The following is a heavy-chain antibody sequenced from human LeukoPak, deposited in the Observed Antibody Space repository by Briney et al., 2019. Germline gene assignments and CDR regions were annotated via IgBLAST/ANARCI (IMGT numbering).Heavy chain of an antibody. CDR3: ATDVTGGAVSF. Sequence: GGSLRLSCAASGFSFSTYAMSWVRQAPGKGLEWVSIITSSGGSTNYADSVKGRFTISRDNSKNTLYLQMNSLKPDDTAVYYCATDVTGGAVSFWGQGALVTVSS. CDR2: ITSSGGST. V-gene: IGHV3-23*01. J-gene: IGHJ4*02. D-gene: IGHD1-14*01. CDR1: GFSFSTYA.